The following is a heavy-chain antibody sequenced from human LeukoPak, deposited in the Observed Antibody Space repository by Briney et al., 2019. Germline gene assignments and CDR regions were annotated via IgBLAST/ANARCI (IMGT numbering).Heavy chain of an antibody. Sequence: PGRSLRLSCSASGFTFSTYEMNWVRQAPGKGLEWVGNINQDGSEKYYGDSVKDRFTISRDNAKNSLYLQMNSLRAEDAAVYYCTRENWHLDYWGQGNLVTVSS. CDR3: TRENWHLDY. J-gene: IGHJ4*02. V-gene: IGHV3-7*01. CDR1: GFTFSTYE. CDR2: INQDGSEK.